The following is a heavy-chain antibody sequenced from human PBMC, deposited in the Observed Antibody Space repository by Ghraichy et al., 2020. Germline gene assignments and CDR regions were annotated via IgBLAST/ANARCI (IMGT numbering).Heavy chain of an antibody. CDR1: GFTFSSYA. V-gene: IGHV3-23*01. D-gene: IGHD2-15*01. Sequence: GGSLRLSCAASGFTFSSYAMSWVRQAPGKGLEWVSAISGSGGSTYYADSVKGRFTISRDNSKNTLYLQMNSLRAEDTAVYYCAKDIGPAEVYCSGGSCYYNFDYWAREPWSPSPQ. J-gene: IGHJ4*02. CDR3: AKDIGPAEVYCSGGSCYYNFDY. CDR2: ISGSGGST.